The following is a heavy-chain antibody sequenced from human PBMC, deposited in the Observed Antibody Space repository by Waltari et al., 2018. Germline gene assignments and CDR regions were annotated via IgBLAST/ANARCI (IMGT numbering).Heavy chain of an antibody. Sequence: QVQLQESGPGLVKPSETLSLTCAVSGYSISSGYYWGWIRQPPGKGLEWIGSIYHSGSTYYNPSLKSRVTISVDTSKNQFSLKLSSVTAADTAVYYCARVQWEHRFDYWGQGTLVTVSS. CDR3: ARVQWEHRFDY. J-gene: IGHJ4*02. D-gene: IGHD1-26*01. CDR1: GYSISSGYY. V-gene: IGHV4-38-2*01. CDR2: IYHSGST.